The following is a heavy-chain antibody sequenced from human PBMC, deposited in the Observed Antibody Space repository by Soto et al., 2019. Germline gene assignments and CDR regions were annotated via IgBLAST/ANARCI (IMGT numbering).Heavy chain of an antibody. J-gene: IGHJ4*02. CDR1: GFTFSSYA. D-gene: IGHD2-2*01. V-gene: IGHV3-23*01. CDR3: ATQNRYCSSTSCY. Sequence: GGSLRLSCAASGFTFSSYAMSWVRQAPGKGLEWVSAISGSGGSTYYADSVKGRFTISRDNSKNTLYLQMNSLRAEDTAVYYCATQNRYCSSTSCYWGQGTLVTVSS. CDR2: ISGSGGST.